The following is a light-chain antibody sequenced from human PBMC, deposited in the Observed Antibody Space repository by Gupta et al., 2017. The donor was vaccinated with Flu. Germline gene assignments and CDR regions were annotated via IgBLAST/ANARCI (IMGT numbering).Light chain of an antibody. CDR3: SAGTSSTTVV. Sequence: SITISCTVTSSDIGSYDYVSWHQQPPAKAPNLLICAVSNRPAGVSNRFSGSKSGDTASLTISGLQPEDEADYYCSAGTSSTTVVFGGGTKLTVL. CDR1: SSDIGSYDY. V-gene: IGLV2-14*01. CDR2: AVS. J-gene: IGLJ2*01.